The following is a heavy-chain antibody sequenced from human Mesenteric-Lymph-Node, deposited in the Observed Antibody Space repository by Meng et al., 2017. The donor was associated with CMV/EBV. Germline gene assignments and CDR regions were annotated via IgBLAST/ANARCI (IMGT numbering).Heavy chain of an antibody. J-gene: IGHJ4*02. CDR1: GLTFSRYG. CDR3: AKHRGDSSGWYVGDYFDY. Sequence: GGSLRLSCAASGLTFSRYGMHWVRQAPGKGLEWVAFIRYDGSNKYYADSVKGRFTISRDNPKNTLYLQMNSLRAEDTAIYDCAKHRGDSSGWYVGDYFDYWGQGTLVTVSS. CDR2: IRYDGSNK. V-gene: IGHV3-30*02. D-gene: IGHD6-19*01.